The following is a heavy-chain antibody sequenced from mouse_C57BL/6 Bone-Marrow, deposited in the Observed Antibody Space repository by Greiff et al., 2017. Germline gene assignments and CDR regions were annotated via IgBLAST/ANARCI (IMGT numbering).Heavy chain of an antibody. D-gene: IGHD2-5*01. CDR2: IHPSDSDT. CDR1: GYTFTSYW. J-gene: IGHJ4*01. CDR3: AGAYYSNYYAMDY. V-gene: IGHV1-74*01. Sequence: QVQLQQPGAELVKPGASVKVSCKASGYTFTSYWMHWVKQRPGQGLEWIGRIHPSDSDTNYNQKFKGKATLTVDKSSSTAYMQLSSLTSEDSAVYYCAGAYYSNYYAMDYWGQGTSVTVSS.